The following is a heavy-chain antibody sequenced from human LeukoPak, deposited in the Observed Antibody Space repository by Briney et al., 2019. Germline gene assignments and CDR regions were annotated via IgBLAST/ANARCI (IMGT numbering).Heavy chain of an antibody. CDR2: IKNDGSDK. D-gene: IGHD5-12*01. CDR1: GFSFSAAW. Sequence: PGGSLRLSCEASGFSFSAAWMTWVRQAPGKGLEWVATIKNDGSDKYYVDSVKGRFTLSRDNAKNSVYPQMNSLRVEDTAVYYCVNLGYSDGGQGTLVTVSS. J-gene: IGHJ4*02. V-gene: IGHV3-7*01. CDR3: VNLGYSD.